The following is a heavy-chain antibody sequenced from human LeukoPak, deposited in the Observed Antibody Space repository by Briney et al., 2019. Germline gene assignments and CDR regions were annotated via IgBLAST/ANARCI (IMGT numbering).Heavy chain of an antibody. CDR1: GFTFSTYW. CDR3: APEGGSSYDY. CDR2: INSDGSIA. D-gene: IGHD5-18*01. Sequence: GGSLRLSCAASGFTFSTYWMHWVRQVPGKGLVWVSRINSDGSIADYADAVRGRFTISRDNARNTLYLEMNSLRAEDTALYFCAPEGGSSYDYWGQGTLVTVSS. J-gene: IGHJ4*02. V-gene: IGHV3-74*01.